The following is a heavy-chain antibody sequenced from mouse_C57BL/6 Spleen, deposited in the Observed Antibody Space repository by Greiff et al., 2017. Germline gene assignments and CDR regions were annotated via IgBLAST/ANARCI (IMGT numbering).Heavy chain of an antibody. J-gene: IGHJ1*03. D-gene: IGHD1-1*01. CDR2: IYPGSGNT. CDR1: GYTFTDYY. Sequence: QVQLQQSGPELVKPGASVKISCKASGYTFTDYYISWVKQRPGQGLEWIGWIYPGSGNTKYNEKVKGKATLTVDTSSSTVYMQLSSLTSEDSAVYFWGREVNYGSSDWYFDVWGTGTSVTVSS. CDR3: GREVNYGSSDWYFDV. V-gene: IGHV1-84*01.